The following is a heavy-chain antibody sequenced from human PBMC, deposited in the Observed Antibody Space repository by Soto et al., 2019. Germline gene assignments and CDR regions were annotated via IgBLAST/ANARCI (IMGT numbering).Heavy chain of an antibody. V-gene: IGHV3-53*01. CDR2: IYSGGST. D-gene: IGHD3-22*01. CDR1: GFTVSSNY. J-gene: IGHJ3*02. CDR3: ARRYYYDSSGYYAFDI. Sequence: GGSLRLSCAASGFTVSSNYMSWVRQAPGKGLEWVSVIYSGGSTYYADSVKGRFTISRDNSKNTLYLQMNSLRAEDTAVYYCARRYYYDSSGYYAFDIWGQGIMVTVSS.